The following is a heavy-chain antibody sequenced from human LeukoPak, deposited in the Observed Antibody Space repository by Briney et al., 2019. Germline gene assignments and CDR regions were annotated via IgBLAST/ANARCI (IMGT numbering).Heavy chain of an antibody. CDR2: ISSSSSYI. V-gene: IGHV3-21*01. J-gene: IGHJ6*02. CDR3: ARDEVGVAADV. CDR1: GFTFSSYA. Sequence: GGSLRLSCAASGFTFSSYAMSWVRQAPGKGLEWVSSISSSSSYIYYADSVKGRFTISRDNAKNSLYLQMNSLRAEDTAVYYCARDEVGVAADVWGQGTTVTVSS. D-gene: IGHD2-15*01.